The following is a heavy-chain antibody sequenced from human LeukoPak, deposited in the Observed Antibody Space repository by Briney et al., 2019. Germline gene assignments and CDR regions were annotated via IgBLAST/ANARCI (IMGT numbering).Heavy chain of an antibody. CDR1: GFTFSNYA. V-gene: IGHV3-23*01. J-gene: IGHJ4*02. CDR3: AKVKHYYDSSGYSYYFDY. D-gene: IGHD3-22*01. CDR2: ISGSGGST. Sequence: GGSLRLSCAASGFTFSNYAMSWVRQAPGKGLEWVSAISGSGGSTYYADSVKGRFTISRDNSKNTLYLQMNSLRAEDTAVYYCAKVKHYYDSSGYSYYFDYWGQGTLVTVSS.